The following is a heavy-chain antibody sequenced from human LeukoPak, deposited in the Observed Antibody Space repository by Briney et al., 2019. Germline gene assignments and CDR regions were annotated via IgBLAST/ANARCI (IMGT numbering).Heavy chain of an antibody. Sequence: GGSLRLSCAASGFTFSSYWMSWVRQAPGKGLEWVANIKQDGSEKYYVDSVKGRFTISRDNAKNSLYLQMNSLRAEDTAVYYCARPLAVAGLDAFHIWGPGTRVTVSS. D-gene: IGHD6-19*01. J-gene: IGHJ3*02. V-gene: IGHV3-7*01. CDR3: ARPLAVAGLDAFHI. CDR2: IKQDGSEK. CDR1: GFTFSSYW.